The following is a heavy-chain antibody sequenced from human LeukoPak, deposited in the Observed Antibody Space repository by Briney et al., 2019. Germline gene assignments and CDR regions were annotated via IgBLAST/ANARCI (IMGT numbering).Heavy chain of an antibody. J-gene: IGHJ4*02. CDR3: ARGPHWDPHFDY. CDR2: INPSGGST. V-gene: IGHV1-46*01. Sequence: ASVKVSCKASGYIFTSYLMHWVRQAPGQGLEWMGLINPSGGSTRYAQKFQGRVTMTRDMSTSTVYMELSSLRSEDTAVYYCARGPHWDPHFDYWGQGTLVTVSS. D-gene: IGHD7-27*01. CDR1: GYIFTSYL.